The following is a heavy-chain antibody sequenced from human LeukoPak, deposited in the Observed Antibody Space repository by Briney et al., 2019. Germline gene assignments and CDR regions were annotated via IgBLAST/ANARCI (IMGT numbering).Heavy chain of an antibody. J-gene: IGHJ4*02. Sequence: SETLSLTCAVYGGSFSGYYWSWIRQPPGKGLEWIGEINHSGSTNYNPSLKSRVTISVDTSKNQFSLKLSSVTAADTAVYYCALFRHYYDSSGYYYELDYWGQGNLVTVSS. V-gene: IGHV4-34*01. CDR2: INHSGST. CDR1: GGSFSGYY. D-gene: IGHD3-22*01. CDR3: ALFRHYYDSSGYYYELDY.